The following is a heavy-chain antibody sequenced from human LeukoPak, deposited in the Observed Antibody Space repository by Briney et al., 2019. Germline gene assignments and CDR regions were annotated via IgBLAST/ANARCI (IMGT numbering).Heavy chain of an antibody. CDR2: IFHSGHS. J-gene: IGHJ5*02. Sequence: SETLSLTCAVSGDSISSGDYSWSWLRQPSGKGLEWIGYIFHSGHSFYNPSLKGRITISVDKSKNQFSLRLTSVTAADTAVYYCARELWFVNAPGSWFDPWGQGTLVTVSS. D-gene: IGHD3-10*01. V-gene: IGHV4-30-2*01. CDR1: GDSISSGDYS. CDR3: ARELWFVNAPGSWFDP.